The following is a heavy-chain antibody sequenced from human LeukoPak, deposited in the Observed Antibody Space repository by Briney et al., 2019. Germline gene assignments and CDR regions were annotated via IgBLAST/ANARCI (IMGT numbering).Heavy chain of an antibody. J-gene: IGHJ5*02. V-gene: IGHV3-48*02. CDR3: ARDCGLRYFELDP. CDR2: ISSSSSTI. D-gene: IGHD3-9*01. Sequence: PGGSLRLSCAASGFTFSSYSMNWVRQAPGKGLEWVSYISSSSSTIYYADSVKGRFTISRDNAKNSPYLQMNSLRDEDTAVYYCARDCGLRYFELDPWGQATLVTVSS. CDR1: GFTFSSYS.